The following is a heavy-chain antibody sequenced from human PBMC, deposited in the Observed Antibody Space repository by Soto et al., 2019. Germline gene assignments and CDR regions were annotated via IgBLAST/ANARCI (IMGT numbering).Heavy chain of an antibody. D-gene: IGHD3-3*01. CDR2: ISGSEEST. CDR3: AKDGTPDYYDLFGVAFGRTGWFDP. CDR1: GFTFSSYA. V-gene: IGHV3-23*01. Sequence: GGSLRLSCAASGFTFSSYAMKWVRQAPGKGLERVSAISGSEESTYYADTVKGRFNIYRDNSKNTLYLQMNSLRAEDTAVYYCAKDGTPDYYDLFGVAFGRTGWFDPWGQGTLVTVSS. J-gene: IGHJ5*02.